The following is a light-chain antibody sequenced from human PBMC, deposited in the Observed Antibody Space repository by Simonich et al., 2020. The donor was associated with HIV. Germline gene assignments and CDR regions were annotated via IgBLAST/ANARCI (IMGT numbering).Light chain of an antibody. V-gene: IGKV1-5*03. Sequence: DSQMTQSPSTLSASVGERVTITCRASQSISSWLAWYQQKPGKVPKLLIYKASSLESGVPSRFSGSGSGTEFTLTISSLQPDYFATYYCQQYNSYPWTFGQGTKVEIK. CDR3: QQYNSYPWT. CDR2: KAS. CDR1: QSISSW. J-gene: IGKJ1*01.